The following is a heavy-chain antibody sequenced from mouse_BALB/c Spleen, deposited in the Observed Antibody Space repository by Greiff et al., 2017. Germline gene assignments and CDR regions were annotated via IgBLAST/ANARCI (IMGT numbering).Heavy chain of an antibody. Sequence: EVKVVESGGGLVQPGGSLKLSCAASGFTFSSYGMSWVRQTPDKRLELVATINSNGGSTYYPDSVKGRFTISRDNAKNTLYLQMSSLKSEDTAMYYCARDTTVVDYAMDYWGQGTSVTVSS. V-gene: IGHV5-6-3*01. J-gene: IGHJ4*01. CDR2: INSNGGST. CDR1: GFTFSSYG. CDR3: ARDTTVVDYAMDY. D-gene: IGHD1-1*01.